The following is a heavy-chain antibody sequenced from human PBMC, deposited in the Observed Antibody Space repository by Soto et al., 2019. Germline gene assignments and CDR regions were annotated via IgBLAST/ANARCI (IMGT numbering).Heavy chain of an antibody. CDR1: GFTFSSYA. CDR3: AKDLPGDFWSGYGMDV. Sequence: GGSLRLSCAASGFTFSSYAMSWVRQAPGKGLEWVSAISGSGGSTYYADSVKGRFTISRDNSKNTLYLQMNSLRAEDTAVYYCAKDLPGDFWSGYGMDVWGQGTTVTVSS. V-gene: IGHV3-23*01. J-gene: IGHJ6*02. CDR2: ISGSGGST. D-gene: IGHD3-3*01.